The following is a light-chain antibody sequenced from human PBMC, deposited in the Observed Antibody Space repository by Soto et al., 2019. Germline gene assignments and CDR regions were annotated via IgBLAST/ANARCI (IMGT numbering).Light chain of an antibody. CDR3: SSYTSSSTYV. CDR1: SSDIGAYKY. V-gene: IGLV2-14*01. Sequence: QSALTQPASVSGSPGQSITVSYTGSSSDIGAYKYVSWYQQRPGKAPKLMIYDVSNRPSGVSSRFGGSKSGNTASLTISGLQAEDEADYYCSSYTSSSTYVFGTGTKLTVL. CDR2: DVS. J-gene: IGLJ1*01.